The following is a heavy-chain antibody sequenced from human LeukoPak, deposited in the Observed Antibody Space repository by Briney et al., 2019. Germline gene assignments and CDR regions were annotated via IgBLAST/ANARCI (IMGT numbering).Heavy chain of an antibody. D-gene: IGHD2-2*01. J-gene: IGHJ2*01. CDR3: ARVIVVVPAADAGYFDL. Sequence: ASVKVSCKASGYTFTSYGISWVRQAPGQGLEWMGRISAYNGNTNYAQKLQGRVTMTTDTSTSTAYMELRSLRSDDTAVYYCARVIVVVPAADAGYFDLWGRGTLVTVSS. CDR2: ISAYNGNT. V-gene: IGHV1-18*01. CDR1: GYTFTSYG.